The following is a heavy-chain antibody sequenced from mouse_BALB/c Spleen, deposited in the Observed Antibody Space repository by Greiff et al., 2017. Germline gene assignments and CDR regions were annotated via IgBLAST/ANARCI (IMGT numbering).Heavy chain of an antibody. D-gene: IGHD2-2*01. CDR2: IYPGDGDT. CDR3: ASNYGYDSGRFAY. Sequence: QVQLKESGAELARPGASVKLSCKASGYTFTSYWMQWVKQRPGQGLEWIGAIYPGDGDTRYTQKFKGKATLTADKSSSTAYMQLSSLASEDSAVYYCASNYGYDSGRFAYWGQGTLVTVSA. V-gene: IGHV1-87*01. CDR1: GYTFTSYW. J-gene: IGHJ3*01.